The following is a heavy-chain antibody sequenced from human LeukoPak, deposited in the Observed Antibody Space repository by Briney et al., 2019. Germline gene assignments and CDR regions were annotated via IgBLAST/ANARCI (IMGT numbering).Heavy chain of an antibody. CDR1: GASIETHY. Sequence: TSETLSLTCSVSGASIETHYWSWIRQPPGKGLEWIGYIFHSGNTNYNPSLKSRVTVSLDTSKKQFSLKLTSVTAADTAVYYCARHYSIMGGHLSEYWLDPWGQGTLVTVSS. J-gene: IGHJ5*02. D-gene: IGHD2-8*01. CDR2: IFHSGNT. V-gene: IGHV4-59*08. CDR3: ARHYSIMGGHLSEYWLDP.